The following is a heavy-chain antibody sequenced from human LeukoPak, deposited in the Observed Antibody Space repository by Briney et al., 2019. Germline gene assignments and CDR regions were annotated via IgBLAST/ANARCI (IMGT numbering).Heavy chain of an antibody. CDR2: IYYSGST. Sequence: SETLSVTCTVSGGSISSYYWSWIRQPPGKGLEWIGYIYYSGSTNYNPSLKSRVTISVDTSKNQFSLKLSSVTAADTAVYYCARVPAYSHNWYFDLWGRGTLVTVSS. D-gene: IGHD2-15*01. CDR1: GGSISSYY. V-gene: IGHV4-59*12. J-gene: IGHJ2*01. CDR3: ARVPAYSHNWYFDL.